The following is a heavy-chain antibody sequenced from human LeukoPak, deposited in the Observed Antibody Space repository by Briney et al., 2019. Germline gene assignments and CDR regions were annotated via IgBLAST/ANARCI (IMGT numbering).Heavy chain of an antibody. CDR1: GFTFSSYE. Sequence: PGGSLRLSCAGSGFTFSSYEMSWVRQAPGKGLEWVSYISSTGSVTYYADSVKGRFTISRDNARNSLFLQMNSLRAEDTGVYYCTVVPMGWGQGTLVTVSS. D-gene: IGHD4-23*01. CDR2: ISSTGSVT. J-gene: IGHJ4*02. V-gene: IGHV3-48*03. CDR3: TVVPMG.